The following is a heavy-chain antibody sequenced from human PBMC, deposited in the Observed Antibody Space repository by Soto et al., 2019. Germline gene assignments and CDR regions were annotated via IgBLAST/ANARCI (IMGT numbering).Heavy chain of an antibody. Sequence: GGSLRLSCAASGFTFDDFAMHWVRQAPGKGLEWVSGISWNSGTLVYADSVKGRFTISRDNAKNSLYLLMNSLRGEDTALYYCAAQAPRGYSGYDSVYWGQGTMVTVSS. CDR3: AAQAPRGYSGYDSVY. J-gene: IGHJ4*02. CDR1: GFTFDDFA. V-gene: IGHV3-9*01. CDR2: ISWNSGTL. D-gene: IGHD5-12*01.